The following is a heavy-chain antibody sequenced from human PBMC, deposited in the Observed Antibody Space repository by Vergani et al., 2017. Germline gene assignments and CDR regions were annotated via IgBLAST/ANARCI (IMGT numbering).Heavy chain of an antibody. CDR1: GESFSSFY. CDR3: AVRPRVNLVGGEIVTKRTFDY. J-gene: IGHJ4*02. Sequence: QVQLQQWGAGVVKPSGTLSLTCAVFGESFSSFYWLWIRHPPGTGLVWIGEINNDGHTNYNPSLESRVTVSRDTAKNQFSLNLMSVTAADTAMYYCAVRPRVNLVGGEIVTKRTFDYWGQGSLVTVSS. V-gene: IGHV4-34*02. CDR2: INNDGHT. D-gene: IGHD3-10*01.